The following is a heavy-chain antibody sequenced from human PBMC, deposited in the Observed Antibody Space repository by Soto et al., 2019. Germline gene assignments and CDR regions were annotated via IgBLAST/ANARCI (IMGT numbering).Heavy chain of an antibody. CDR3: ARGGYVGYIIY. J-gene: IGHJ4*02. CDR1: GFTFSDFY. CDR2: IAGRDGTT. D-gene: IGHD5-12*01. V-gene: IGHV3-11*01. Sequence: GGSLRLSCAASGFTFSDFYMSWIRQAPGKGLEWASSIAGRDGTTSCTDSVKGRFTVSRDNAKNSLYLQMDSLRAEDTAMYYCARGGYVGYIIYWGQGILVTVSS.